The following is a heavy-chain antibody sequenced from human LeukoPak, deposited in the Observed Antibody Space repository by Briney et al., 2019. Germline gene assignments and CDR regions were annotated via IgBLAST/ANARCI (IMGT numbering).Heavy chain of an antibody. CDR1: GFTVSSSY. CDR3: VREGAAGYYYYGMDV. V-gene: IGHV3-53*01. CDR2: IHSGGST. Sequence: PGGSLRLSCAASGFTVSSSYMSWVRQAPGKGLVWVSVIHSGGSTYYADSVKGRFTISRDNSKNTLYLQLNSLRAEDTAVYYCVREGAAGYYYYGMDVWGQGTTVTVSS. D-gene: IGHD6-13*01. J-gene: IGHJ6*02.